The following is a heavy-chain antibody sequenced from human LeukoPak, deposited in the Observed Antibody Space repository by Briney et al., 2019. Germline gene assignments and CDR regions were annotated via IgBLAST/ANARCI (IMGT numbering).Heavy chain of an antibody. Sequence: SETLSLTCTVSGGSISSSSYCWGWIRQPPGKGLEWIGSIYYSGSTYYNPSLKSRVTISVDTSKNQFSLKLSSVTAADTAVYYCASQSNDYVWGSYRGAIDYWGQGTLVTVSS. V-gene: IGHV4-39*07. CDR3: ASQSNDYVWGSYRGAIDY. CDR1: GGSISSSSYC. D-gene: IGHD3-16*02. J-gene: IGHJ4*02. CDR2: IYYSGST.